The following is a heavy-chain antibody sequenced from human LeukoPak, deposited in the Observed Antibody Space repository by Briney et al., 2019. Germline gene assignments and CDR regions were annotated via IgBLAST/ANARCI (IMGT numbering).Heavy chain of an antibody. V-gene: IGHV4-39*01. Sequence: SETLSLTCPVSGGSISSSSYYWGWIRQPPGKGLEWIGSIYYSGTTYYNPSLKSRVTISVDTSKNQFSLKLSSVTAADTAVYYCASRRYGSGSHDYWGQGTLVTVSS. CDR1: GGSISSSSYY. CDR3: ASRRYGSGSHDY. CDR2: IYYSGTT. D-gene: IGHD3-10*01. J-gene: IGHJ4*02.